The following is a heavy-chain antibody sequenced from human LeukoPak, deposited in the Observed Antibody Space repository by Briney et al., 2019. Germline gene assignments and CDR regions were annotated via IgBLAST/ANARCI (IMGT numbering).Heavy chain of an antibody. CDR2: IHPGRGDT. CDR3: ARDHNWGPDY. J-gene: IGHJ4*02. CDR1: GCTFTDHY. D-gene: IGHD7-27*01. V-gene: IGHV1-2*02. Sequence: ASVKVSCKALGCTFTDHYFHWLRQAPGQGIEWMGWIHPGRGDTNIAQKFQGRVSLTRDMSISTAYMELSRLTSGDTAVYYCARDHNWGPDYWGQGTLVSVSS.